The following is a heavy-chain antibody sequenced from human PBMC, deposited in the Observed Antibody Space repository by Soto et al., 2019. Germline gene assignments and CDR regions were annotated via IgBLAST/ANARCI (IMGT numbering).Heavy chain of an antibody. J-gene: IGHJ5*02. CDR1: GFTFSSYS. CDR2: ISSSSSYI. V-gene: IGHV3-21*01. CDR3: ARDDYGDYTDWFDP. D-gene: IGHD4-17*01. Sequence: GSLRLSCAASGFTFSSYSMNWVRQAPGEGLEWVSSISSSSSYIYYADSVKGRFTISRDNAKNSLYLQMNSLRAEDTAVYYCARDDYGDYTDWFDPWGQGTLVTVSS.